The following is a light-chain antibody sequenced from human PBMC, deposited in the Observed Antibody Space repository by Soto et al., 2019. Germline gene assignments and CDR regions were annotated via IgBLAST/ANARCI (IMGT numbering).Light chain of an antibody. CDR3: QQYGSSPYT. CDR2: GAS. Sequence: EIVLTQSPGTLSLSPGERATLSCRASQSVSSSYLAWYQQKPGQAPRLLIYGASSRATGIPDRFSGSGSGTDFTLTISRLEPEDFAVYYCQQYGSSPYTFGQGPGWRSN. J-gene: IGKJ2*01. V-gene: IGKV3-20*01. CDR1: QSVSSSY.